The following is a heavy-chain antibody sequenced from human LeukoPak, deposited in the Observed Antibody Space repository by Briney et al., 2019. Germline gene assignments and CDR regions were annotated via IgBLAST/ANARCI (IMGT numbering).Heavy chain of an antibody. D-gene: IGHD2-2*02. J-gene: IGHJ5*02. CDR1: GFTFSSYG. V-gene: IGHV3-33*01. CDR2: IWYDGSNK. Sequence: PGRSLRLSCAASGFTFSSYGMHWVRQAPGKGLEWVAVIWYDGSNKYYADSVKGRFTISRDNSKNTLYLQMNSLRAEDTAVYYCATLLVVPAAIPQGSQNWFDPWGQGTLVTVSS. CDR3: ATLLVVPAAIPQGSQNWFDP.